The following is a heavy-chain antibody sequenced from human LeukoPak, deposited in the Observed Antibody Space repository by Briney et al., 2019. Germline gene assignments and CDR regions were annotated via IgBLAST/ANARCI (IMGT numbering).Heavy chain of an antibody. CDR1: GYTFTSYY. CDR3: ARDRNLWPFDY. CDR2: INPSGGST. J-gene: IGHJ4*02. D-gene: IGHD4-11*01. Sequence: RASVKVSCKASGYTFTSYYMHWVRQAPGQGLEWMGIINPSGGSTSYAQKFQGRVTMTRDMSTSTVYMELSSLRSEDTAVYYCARDRNLWPFDYWGQGTLVTVSS. V-gene: IGHV1-46*01.